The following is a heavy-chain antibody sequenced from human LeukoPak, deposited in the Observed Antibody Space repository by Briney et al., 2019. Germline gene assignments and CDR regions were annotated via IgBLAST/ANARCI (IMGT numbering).Heavy chain of an antibody. V-gene: IGHV4-34*01. D-gene: IGHD6-19*01. CDR3: ARGEAVAAAEYFQH. CDR2: INHSGST. Sequence: SETLSLTCAVYGGSFSGYYWSWVRQPPGKGLEWIGEINHSGSTNYNPSLKSRVTISVDTSKNQFSLKLSSVTAADTAVYYCARGEAVAAAEYFQHWGQGTLVTVSS. CDR1: GGSFSGYY. J-gene: IGHJ1*01.